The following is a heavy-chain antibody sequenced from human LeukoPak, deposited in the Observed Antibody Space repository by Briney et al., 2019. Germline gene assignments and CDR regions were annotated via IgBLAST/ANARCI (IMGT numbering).Heavy chain of an antibody. CDR1: GFTFSTYA. D-gene: IGHD3-22*01. V-gene: IGHV3-30-3*01. Sequence: GRSLRLSCAASGFTFSTYAMYWVRQAPGKGLEWVAVISYDESSKYFADSVKGRFTISRDNSKNTRYLLMNSLRAEDTAVYYCARERYDNRWYTFGSWGQGTLVTVSS. CDR3: ARERYDNRWYTFGS. J-gene: IGHJ4*02. CDR2: ISYDESSK.